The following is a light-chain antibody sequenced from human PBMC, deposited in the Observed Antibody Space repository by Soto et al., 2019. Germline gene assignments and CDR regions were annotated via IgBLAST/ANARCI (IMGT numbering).Light chain of an antibody. J-gene: IGKJ1*01. Sequence: EIVMTQSPATLSVSPGERVTLSCRASQSVSSNLAWYQQKPGQAPRLLISGASTRATGIPARFSGSGSGTEFTLTISSLQSGDFAVYYCQQYNNWPPTFGQGTKVEIK. CDR2: GAS. CDR3: QQYNNWPPT. CDR1: QSVSSN. V-gene: IGKV3-15*01.